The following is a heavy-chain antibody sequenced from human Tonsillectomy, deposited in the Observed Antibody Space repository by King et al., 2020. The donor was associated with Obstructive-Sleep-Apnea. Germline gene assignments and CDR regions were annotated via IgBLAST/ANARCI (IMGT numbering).Heavy chain of an antibody. CDR3: ARGGYCSGGSCYVGWYFDL. J-gene: IGHJ2*01. D-gene: IGHD2-15*01. Sequence: QLVQSGAEVKKPGASVKVSCKASGYTFTSYYMHWVRQAPGQGLQWMGIINPSGGSTSYAQKFQGRVTMTRDTSTSTVYMELSSLRSEDTAVYYCARGGYCSGGSCYVGWYFDLWGRGTLVTVSS. V-gene: IGHV1-46*01. CDR2: INPSGGST. CDR1: GYTFTSYY.